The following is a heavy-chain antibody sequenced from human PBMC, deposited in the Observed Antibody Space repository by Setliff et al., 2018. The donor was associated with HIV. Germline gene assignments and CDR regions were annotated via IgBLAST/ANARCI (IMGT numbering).Heavy chain of an antibody. J-gene: IGHJ4*02. V-gene: IGHV3-49*04. CDR1: GFTFGDYA. CDR3: VMFSSSSG. Sequence: SLRLSCTASGFTFGDYAMSWVRQAPGKGLEWVSFIRSKAYGGTTEGRFTVSRDDSKSIAYLQMNGLRGEDTAVYYCVMFSSSSGWGQGTQVTVSS. CDR2: IRSKAYGGTT. D-gene: IGHD6-6*01.